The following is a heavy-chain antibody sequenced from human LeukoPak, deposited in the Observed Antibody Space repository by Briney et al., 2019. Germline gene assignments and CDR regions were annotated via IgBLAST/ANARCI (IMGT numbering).Heavy chain of an antibody. CDR1: GFTFSSYW. CDR2: INTDGTTT. CDR3: TRDNAYMFDY. V-gene: IGHV3-74*01. J-gene: IGHJ4*02. D-gene: IGHD2-2*01. Sequence: GGSLRLSCAASGFTFSSYWMNWVRQAPGKGLMWVSHINTDGTTTTYADSVRGRFTVSRDNAKNTLYLEMSRLRAEDTAVYFCTRDNAYMFDYWGQGTQVAVSS.